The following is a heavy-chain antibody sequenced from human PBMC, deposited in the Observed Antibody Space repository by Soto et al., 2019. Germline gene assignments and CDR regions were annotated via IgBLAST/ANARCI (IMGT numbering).Heavy chain of an antibody. CDR2: AYYSGST. Sequence: PSETLSLTCSVSGGSISHYYWSWIRQSPGKGLEWIGYAYYSGSTDYYPSLKSRVTMSVDTSKNQVSLKLNSVTTADTAVYYCARDRSTYGGGGTGEVKENWFDPWGPGTLVTVSS. V-gene: IGHV4-59*01. CDR3: ARDRSTYGGGGTGEVKENWFDP. J-gene: IGHJ5*02. D-gene: IGHD2-8*01. CDR1: GGSISHYY.